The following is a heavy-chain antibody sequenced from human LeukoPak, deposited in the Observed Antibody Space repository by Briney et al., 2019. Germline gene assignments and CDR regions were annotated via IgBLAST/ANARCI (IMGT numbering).Heavy chain of an antibody. CDR3: ARGTTLVVVAATYDFDY. J-gene: IGHJ4*02. Sequence: PSETLSLTCTVSGDSISSSSYYWGWIRQPPGKGLEWIGEINHSGSTNYNPSLKSRVTISVDTSKNQFSLKLSSVTAADTAVYYCARGTTLVVVAATYDFDYWGQGTLVTVSS. D-gene: IGHD2-15*01. V-gene: IGHV4-39*07. CDR1: GDSISSSSYY. CDR2: INHSGST.